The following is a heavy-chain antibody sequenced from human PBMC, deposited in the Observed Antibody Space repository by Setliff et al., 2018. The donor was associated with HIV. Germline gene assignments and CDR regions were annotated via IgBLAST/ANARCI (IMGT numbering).Heavy chain of an antibody. D-gene: IGHD3-22*01. Sequence: SETLSLTCSVSGDSFTGSNYYWGWVRQPPGKGLEWIGHIYNTGSTYHNPSLKSRVTVSVDTSKNLFFLKLTSVTAADTAVYYCARIFDSVDFWGQGTVVTAPQ. CDR1: GDSFTGSNYY. CDR2: IYNTGST. CDR3: ARIFDSVDF. J-gene: IGHJ4*02. V-gene: IGHV4-39*01.